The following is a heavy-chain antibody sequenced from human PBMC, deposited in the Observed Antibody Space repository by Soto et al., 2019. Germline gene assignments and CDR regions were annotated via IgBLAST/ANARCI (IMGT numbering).Heavy chain of an antibody. V-gene: IGHV4-59*08. Sequence: SETLSLTCTVSGGSISSYYWSWIRQPPGKGLEWIGYIYYSGSTNYNPSLKSRVTISVDTSKNQFSLKLSSVTAADTAVYYCASYSSGNFDYWGQGTLVTVSS. CDR3: ASYSSGNFDY. CDR1: GGSISSYY. J-gene: IGHJ4*02. CDR2: IYYSGST. D-gene: IGHD6-19*01.